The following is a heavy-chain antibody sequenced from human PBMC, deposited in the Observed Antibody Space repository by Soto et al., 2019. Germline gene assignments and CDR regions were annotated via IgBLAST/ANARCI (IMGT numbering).Heavy chain of an antibody. J-gene: IGHJ5*02. D-gene: IGHD6-13*01. Sequence: GGSLRLSCAASGFTFSSSWMHWVRQAPGKGLEWVSHINSSGSTIYYADSVKGRFTISRDNAKNSLYLQMNSLRAEDTAVYYCARRSSSPWFDPWGQGTLVTVSS. CDR3: ARRSSSPWFDP. V-gene: IGHV3-48*04. CDR2: INSSGSTI. CDR1: GFTFSSSW.